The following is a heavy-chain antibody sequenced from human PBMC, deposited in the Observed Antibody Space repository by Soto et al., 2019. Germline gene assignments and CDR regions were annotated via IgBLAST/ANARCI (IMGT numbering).Heavy chain of an antibody. J-gene: IGHJ5*02. CDR2: IIPLLGIA. Sequence: QVQLVHSGAEVKKPGSSVKVSCEASGGTLSNHTISWVRQAPGQGLEWMGRIIPLLGIARYAQKFEGRLTITADKFTNTAYMELSSLRSADTAIYYCARDQYLGTSRWSSWFDPWGQGTLVTVSS. D-gene: IGHD6-13*01. CDR1: GGTLSNHT. CDR3: ARDQYLGTSRWSSWFDP. V-gene: IGHV1-69*04.